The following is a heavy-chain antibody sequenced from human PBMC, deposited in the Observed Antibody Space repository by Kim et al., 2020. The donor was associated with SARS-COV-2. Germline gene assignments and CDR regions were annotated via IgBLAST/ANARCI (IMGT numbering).Heavy chain of an antibody. J-gene: IGHJ4*02. V-gene: IGHV4-34*01. CDR3: ARVGIGDSGYGRRHFDY. Sequence: SETLSLTCAVYGGSFSGYYWNWIRQTPGKGLEWIGEINHSGSTNYNPSLKSRVTISVDTSKNQFSLKLSSVTATDTAAYYCARVGIGDSGYGRRHFDYWGQETLVTVSP. CDR2: INHSGST. CDR1: GGSFSGYY. D-gene: IGHD5-12*01.